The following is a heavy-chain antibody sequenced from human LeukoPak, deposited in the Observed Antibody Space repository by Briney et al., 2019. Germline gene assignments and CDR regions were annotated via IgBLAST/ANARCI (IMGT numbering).Heavy chain of an antibody. CDR1: GFTFSSYA. CDR2: ISGSGGST. CDR3: ARGPVNSGSYL. D-gene: IGHD1-26*01. V-gene: IGHV3-23*01. Sequence: GGSLRLSCAASGFTFSSYAMSWVRQAPGKGLEWVSAISGSGGSTYYADSVKGRFTISRDNAKNSLYLQMNSLRAEDTAVYYCARGPVNSGSYLWGQGTLVTVSS. J-gene: IGHJ4*02.